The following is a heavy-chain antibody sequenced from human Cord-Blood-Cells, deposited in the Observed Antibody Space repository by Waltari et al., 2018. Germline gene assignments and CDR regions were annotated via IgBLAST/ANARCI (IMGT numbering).Heavy chain of an antibody. CDR2: ISSSSSYI. J-gene: IGHJ4*02. Sequence: EVQLVESGGGLVKPGGSLGLSCAASGFTYSRYRMNWVRQAPGKGLEWVSSISSSSSYIYYADSVKGRFTISRDNAKNSLYLQMNSLRAEDTAVYYCARSASSSWFDYWGQGTLVTVSS. D-gene: IGHD6-13*01. CDR1: GFTYSRYR. V-gene: IGHV3-21*01. CDR3: ARSASSSWFDY.